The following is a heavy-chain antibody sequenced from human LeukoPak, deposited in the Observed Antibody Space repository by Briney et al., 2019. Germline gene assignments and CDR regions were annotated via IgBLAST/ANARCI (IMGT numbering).Heavy chain of an antibody. CDR2: IRYDGSNK. CDR1: GFTFSDYG. CDR3: AKGYWSGYSFDNWFDP. J-gene: IGHJ5*02. V-gene: IGHV3-30*02. Sequence: GGSLRLSCAASGFTFSDYGMHWVRQVPGKGLEWVAFIRYDGSNKYYADSVKGRFTISRDNSKNTLYLQMNTLRAEDTAVYFCAKGYWSGYSFDNWFDPWGQGTLVTVSS. D-gene: IGHD3-3*01.